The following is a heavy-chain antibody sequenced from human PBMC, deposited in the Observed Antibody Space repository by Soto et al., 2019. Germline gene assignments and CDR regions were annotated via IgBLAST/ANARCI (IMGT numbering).Heavy chain of an antibody. J-gene: IGHJ4*02. CDR1: GGSFTSNNW. V-gene: IGHV4-4*02. D-gene: IGHD1-7*01. CDR2: IYRTGST. Sequence: PSETLSLTCAVSGGSFTSNNWWTLVRQPPGQGLEWIGEIYRTGSTNYNPSLKSRLTISLDKSENQFSLKVTSLTAADTAVYYCASRDPGTSVDYWGQGTWSPSP. CDR3: ASRDPGTSVDY.